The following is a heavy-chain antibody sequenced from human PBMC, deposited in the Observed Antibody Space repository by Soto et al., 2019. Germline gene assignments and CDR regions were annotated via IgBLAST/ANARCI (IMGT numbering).Heavy chain of an antibody. D-gene: IGHD3-16*01. V-gene: IGHV4-4*02. Sequence: SLTCAVSGGSISSNNWWSWVRQPPGKGLDWIGEIYHGGNTNFNPSLESRVTISVDKSKNQFSLKLSSVTAADTAVYYCARNSFDGGYFDYWGQGTLVTVSS. CDR2: IYHGGNT. J-gene: IGHJ4*02. CDR3: ARNSFDGGYFDY. CDR1: GGSISSNNW.